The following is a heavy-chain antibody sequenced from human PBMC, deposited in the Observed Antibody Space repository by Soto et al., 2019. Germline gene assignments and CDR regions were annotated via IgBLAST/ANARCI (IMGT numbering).Heavy chain of an antibody. D-gene: IGHD4-17*01. Sequence: QVQLVQSGTEVKKPGASVKVSCKASGYTFSNYGISWVRQAPGQGLEWMGWISAYSGNTNYAQKLQGRVTMTTDTSTSTAYMELRSLTSDDTAVYYCARVPRRDGDYVSGWFDPWGQGTLVTVSS. CDR3: ARVPRRDGDYVSGWFDP. V-gene: IGHV1-18*01. CDR2: ISAYSGNT. CDR1: GYTFSNYG. J-gene: IGHJ5*02.